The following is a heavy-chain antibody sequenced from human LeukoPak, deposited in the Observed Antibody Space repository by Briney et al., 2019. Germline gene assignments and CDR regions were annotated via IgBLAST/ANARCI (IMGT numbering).Heavy chain of an antibody. J-gene: IGHJ4*02. CDR2: TYYRSKWYN. D-gene: IGHD1-14*01. CDR3: ARVNSWTEEPDTVFDY. Sequence: SQTLSLTRAISVDTVSNKRSAWKWIRQSPSRGLEWLGRTYYRSKWYNDYAVSVKSRITINPDTSKNQFSLQLNSVSPEDTAVYYCARVNSWTEEPDTVFDYWGQGILVTVSS. V-gene: IGHV6-1*01. CDR1: VDTVSNKRSA.